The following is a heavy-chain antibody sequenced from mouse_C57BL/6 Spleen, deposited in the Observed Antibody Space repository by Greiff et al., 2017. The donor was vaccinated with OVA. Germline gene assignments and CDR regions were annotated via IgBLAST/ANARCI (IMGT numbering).Heavy chain of an antibody. CDR1: GFTFSSYA. V-gene: IGHV5-9-1*02. Sequence: EVKVEESGEGLVKPGGSLKLSCAASGFTFSSYAMSWVRQTPEKRLEWVAYISSGGDYLYYADTVKGRFTISRDNARNTLYLQMSSLKSEDTAMYYCTRVTTVVAYYFDYWGQGTTLTVSS. CDR2: ISSGGDYL. D-gene: IGHD1-1*01. J-gene: IGHJ2*01. CDR3: TRVTTVVAYYFDY.